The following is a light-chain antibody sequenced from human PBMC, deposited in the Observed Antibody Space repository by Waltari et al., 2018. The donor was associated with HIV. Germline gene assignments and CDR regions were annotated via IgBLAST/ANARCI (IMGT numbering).Light chain of an antibody. CDR3: CSYAGNYTPFV. CDR2: DVS. V-gene: IGLV2-11*01. CDR1: SRDVAAYNS. J-gene: IGLJ1*01. Sequence: QSALTQPRSVSGSPGQSVTISCTGTSRDVAAYNSVSWYQQHPGKAPKLMIYDVSERPSWVPDRFSGSKSGNTASLTISGLQAEDEADYYCCSYAGNYTPFVFGTGTKVTVL.